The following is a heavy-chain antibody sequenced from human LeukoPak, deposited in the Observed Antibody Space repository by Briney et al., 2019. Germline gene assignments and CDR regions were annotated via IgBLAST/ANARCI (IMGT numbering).Heavy chain of an antibody. D-gene: IGHD3-22*01. Sequence: GGSLRLSCAASGFTFSSYAMNWVRQAPGKGLEWVSVISGSGGSTYYADSVKGRFTISRDNSKNTLYLQMNSLRAEDTAVYYCASGALHYYDSSRYYYFYYYYYMDVWGKGTTVTVSS. J-gene: IGHJ6*03. CDR3: ASGALHYYDSSRYYYFYYYYYMDV. CDR2: ISGSGGST. V-gene: IGHV3-23*01. CDR1: GFTFSSYA.